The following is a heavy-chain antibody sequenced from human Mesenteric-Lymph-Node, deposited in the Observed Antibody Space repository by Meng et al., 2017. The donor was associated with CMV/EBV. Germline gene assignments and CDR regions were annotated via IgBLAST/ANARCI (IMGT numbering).Heavy chain of an antibody. V-gene: IGHV3-21*01. Sequence: GESLKISCAASGFTFSSYSMNWVRQAPGKGLEWVSSISSSSSYIYYADSVKGRFTISRDNAKNSLYLQMNSLRAEDTAVYYCARDLIVVVPAATQRSSYYYYYGMDVWGQGTTVTVSS. CDR2: ISSSSSYI. J-gene: IGHJ6*02. CDR1: GFTFSSYS. CDR3: ARDLIVVVPAATQRSSYYYYYGMDV. D-gene: IGHD2-2*01.